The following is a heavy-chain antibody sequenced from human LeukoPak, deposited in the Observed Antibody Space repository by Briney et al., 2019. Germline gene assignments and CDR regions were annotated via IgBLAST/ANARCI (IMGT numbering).Heavy chain of an antibody. CDR3: ARATQGTLARRSLFDY. CDR2: INPSGGST. V-gene: IGHV1-46*01. D-gene: IGHD2-15*01. Sequence: ASVKVSCKASGYTFTSYYMHWVRQAPGQGLEWMGIINPSGGSTSYAQKFQGSVTMTRDTSTSTVYMELSSLRSEDTAVYYCARATQGTLARRSLFDYWGQGTLVTVSS. CDR1: GYTFTSYY. J-gene: IGHJ4*02.